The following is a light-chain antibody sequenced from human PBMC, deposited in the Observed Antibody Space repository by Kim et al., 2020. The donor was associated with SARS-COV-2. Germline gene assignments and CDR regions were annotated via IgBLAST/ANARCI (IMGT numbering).Light chain of an antibody. V-gene: IGKV3-20*01. Sequence: EIVLTQSPATLSLSPGERATLSCRASQTVSSSYLAWYQQKPGQPPRLLIDVASSRATGIPDRCSSSGSATDFTLTSSRLDPEDVAVYYCQHYGSPPVTFGGGTKVDIK. CDR1: QTVSSSY. CDR3: QHYGSPPVT. J-gene: IGKJ4*01. CDR2: VAS.